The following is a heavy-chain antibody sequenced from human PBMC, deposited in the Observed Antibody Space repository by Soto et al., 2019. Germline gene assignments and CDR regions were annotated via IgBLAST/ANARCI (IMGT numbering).Heavy chain of an antibody. D-gene: IGHD6-19*01. CDR2: FNPNSGDT. J-gene: IGHJ4*02. Sequence: GXSVKVSCKASGYTFTAYSMHWVRQAPGQGLEWVGWFNPNSGDTIYAQKFQGRVTLTRDTSIGTAYMELYSLTSDDTAVYYCAREASAVISLDYWGQGTLVTVS. CDR1: GYTFTAYS. CDR3: AREASAVISLDY. V-gene: IGHV1-2*02.